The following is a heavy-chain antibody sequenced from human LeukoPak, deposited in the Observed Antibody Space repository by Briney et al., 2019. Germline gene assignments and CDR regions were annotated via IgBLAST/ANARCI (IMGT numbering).Heavy chain of an antibody. CDR1: GFTVSSNY. J-gene: IGHJ6*03. Sequence: GGSLRLSCAASGFTVSSNYMSWVRQAPGKGLEGVSVIYSGGSTYYADSVKGRFTISRDNSKNTLYLQMNSLRAEDTAVYYCARGTLDYYYYYYMDVWGKGTTVTVSS. CDR2: IYSGGST. V-gene: IGHV3-66*02. CDR3: ARGTLDYYYYYYMDV.